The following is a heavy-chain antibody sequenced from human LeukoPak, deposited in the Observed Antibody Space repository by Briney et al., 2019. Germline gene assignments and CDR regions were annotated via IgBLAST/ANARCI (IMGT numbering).Heavy chain of an antibody. V-gene: IGHV1-2*02. Sequence: ASVKVSCKASGYTFTGYYMHWVRQAPGQGLEWMGWINPNSGGTNYAQKFQGRVTMTRDTSISTAYMELRSLRSDDTAVYYCARDLPYGDYEPDYWGQGTLVTVSS. CDR3: ARDLPYGDYEPDY. J-gene: IGHJ4*02. CDR1: GYTFTGYY. CDR2: INPNSGGT. D-gene: IGHD4-17*01.